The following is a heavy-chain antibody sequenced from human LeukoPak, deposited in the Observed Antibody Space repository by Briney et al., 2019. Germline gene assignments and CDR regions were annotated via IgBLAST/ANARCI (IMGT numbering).Heavy chain of an antibody. CDR3: ARVLGSHSRERYCSSTSCSLYYYYYMDV. J-gene: IGHJ6*03. CDR2: IYYSGST. D-gene: IGHD2-2*01. V-gene: IGHV4-59*01. Sequence: SETLSLTCSVSGGSISSYYWSWIRQPPGKGLEWIGYIYYSGSTNYHPSLKSRGYISVDPSNKQFSLELSSVTAADTAVYYCARVLGSHSRERYCSSTSCSLYYYYYMDVWGKGTTVTVSS. CDR1: GGSISSYY.